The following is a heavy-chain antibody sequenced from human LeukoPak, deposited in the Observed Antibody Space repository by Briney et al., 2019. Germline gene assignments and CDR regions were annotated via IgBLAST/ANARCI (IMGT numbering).Heavy chain of an antibody. CDR2: IYTSGST. J-gene: IGHJ5*02. Sequence: PSEALSLTCTVSGGSISSGSYYWSWIRQPAGKGLEWIGRIYTSGSTNYNPSLKSRVTISVDTSKNQFSLKLSSVTAADTAVHYCARAWGTAGYDSSAYYSFHWFHPWGQGTLVTVSS. D-gene: IGHD3-22*01. V-gene: IGHV4-61*02. CDR3: ARAWGTAGYDSSAYYSFHWFHP. CDR1: GGSISSGSYY.